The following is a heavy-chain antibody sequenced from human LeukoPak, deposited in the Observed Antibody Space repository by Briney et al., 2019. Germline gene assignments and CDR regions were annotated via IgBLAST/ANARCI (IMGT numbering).Heavy chain of an antibody. CDR2: VSDSGSSA. V-gene: IGHV3-23*01. CDR1: GFTFRNYG. D-gene: IGHD5-24*01. J-gene: IGHJ4*02. CDR3: ARDDRDGYNYFAY. Sequence: GGSLRLSCAACGFTFRNYGMSWVRQDPGKGLEWVSVVSDSGSSAYYTDSVKGRFTISRDNSKNTLYLQMNSLRAEDSAVYYCARDDRDGYNYFAYWGQGTLVTVSS.